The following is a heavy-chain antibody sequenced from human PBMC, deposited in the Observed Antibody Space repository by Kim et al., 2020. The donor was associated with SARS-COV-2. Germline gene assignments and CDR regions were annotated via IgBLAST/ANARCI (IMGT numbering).Heavy chain of an antibody. CDR2: INAGNGNT. Sequence: ASVKVSCKASGYTFTSYAMHWVRQAPGQRLEWMGWINAGNGNTKYSQKFQGRVTITRDTSASTAYMELSSLRSEDTAVYYCARDHTAPYYYDSSGVKSHDAFDIWGQGTMVTVSS. CDR1: GYTFTSYA. V-gene: IGHV1-3*01. CDR3: ARDHTAPYYYDSSGVKSHDAFDI. D-gene: IGHD3-22*01. J-gene: IGHJ3*02.